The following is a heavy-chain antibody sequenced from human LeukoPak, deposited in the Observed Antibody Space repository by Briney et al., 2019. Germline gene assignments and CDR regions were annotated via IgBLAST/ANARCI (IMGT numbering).Heavy chain of an antibody. Sequence: GGSLRLSCAASGFTFSSYWMNWARQAPGKGLEWVASINHNGNVNYYVDSVKGRFTISRDNAKNTLYLQMNSLRAEDTAVYYCARSSEAAMWPLLLSGMDVWGQGTTVTVSS. D-gene: IGHD3-22*01. J-gene: IGHJ6*02. CDR2: INHNGNVN. CDR3: ARSSEAAMWPLLLSGMDV. V-gene: IGHV3-7*01. CDR1: GFTFSSYW.